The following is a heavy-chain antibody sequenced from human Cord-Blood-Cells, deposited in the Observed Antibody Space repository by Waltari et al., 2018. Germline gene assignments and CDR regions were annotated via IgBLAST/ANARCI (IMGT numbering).Heavy chain of an antibody. CDR1: GGSFSGYY. Sequence: QVQLQQWGAGLLKPSETLSLTSAVYGGSFSGYYWSWIRQPPGKGLEWIGEINHSGSTNYNPSLKSRVTISVDTSKNQFSLKLSSVTAADTAVYYCARGGLYYYYMDVWGKGTTVTVSS. V-gene: IGHV4-34*01. CDR2: INHSGST. CDR3: ARGGLYYYYMDV. J-gene: IGHJ6*03.